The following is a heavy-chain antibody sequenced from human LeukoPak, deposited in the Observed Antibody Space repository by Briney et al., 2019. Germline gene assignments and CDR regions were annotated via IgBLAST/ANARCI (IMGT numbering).Heavy chain of an antibody. CDR3: ARSDYYYGMDV. CDR2: IYYSGST. V-gene: IGHV4-59*08. J-gene: IGHJ6*02. Sequence: SETLSLTCTVSGGSISSYYWSWIRQPPGKGLEWIGCIYYSGSTNYNPSLKSRVTISVDTSKNQFSLKLSSVTAADTAVYYCARSDYYYGMDVWGQGTTVTVSS. CDR1: GGSISSYY.